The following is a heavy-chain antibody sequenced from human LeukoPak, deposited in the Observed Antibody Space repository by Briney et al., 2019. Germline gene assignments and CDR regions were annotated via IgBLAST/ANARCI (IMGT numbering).Heavy chain of an antibody. J-gene: IGHJ4*02. Sequence: PGGSLRLSCAASGFTFSDYYMSWIRQAPGKGLEWVSYISSSCSTIYYADSVKGRVTISRDNAKNSLYLQMNSLRAEDTAVYYCARGRLGYYDILTGYYVDYWGQGTLVTVSS. V-gene: IGHV3-11*04. CDR3: ARGRLGYYDILTGYYVDY. D-gene: IGHD3-9*01. CDR1: GFTFSDYY. CDR2: ISSSCSTI.